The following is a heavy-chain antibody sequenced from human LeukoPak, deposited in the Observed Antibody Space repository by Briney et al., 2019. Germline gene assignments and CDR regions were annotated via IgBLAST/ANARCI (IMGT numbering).Heavy chain of an antibody. CDR2: ISHSGGST. V-gene: IGHV3-23*01. CDR1: GFTFSSYA. Sequence: GGSLRLSCAASGFTFSSYAMSWVRQAPGKGLEWVSAISHSGGSTYYADSVKGRFTISRDNSKNTLYLQMNRLRAEDTAVYSCAKYTALVTTDYWGQGTLATVSS. CDR3: AKYTALVTTDY. J-gene: IGHJ4*02. D-gene: IGHD5-18*01.